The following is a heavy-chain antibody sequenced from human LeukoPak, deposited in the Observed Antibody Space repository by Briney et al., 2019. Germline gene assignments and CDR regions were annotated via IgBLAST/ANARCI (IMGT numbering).Heavy chain of an antibody. D-gene: IGHD3-10*01. CDR3: ARLGMVRGVPSWFDP. J-gene: IGHJ5*02. CDR1: GGSISSYY. CDR2: IYYSGST. Sequence: PSETLSLICTVSGGSISSYYWSWIRQPPGKGLEWIGYIYYSGSTNYNPSLKSRVTISVDTSKNPFSLKLSSVTAADTAVYYCARLGMVRGVPSWFDPWGQGTLVTVSS. V-gene: IGHV4-59*01.